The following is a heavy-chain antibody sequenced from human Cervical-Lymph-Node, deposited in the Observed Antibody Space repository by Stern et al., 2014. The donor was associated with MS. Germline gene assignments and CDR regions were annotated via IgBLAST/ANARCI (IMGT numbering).Heavy chain of an antibody. CDR3: ARGDDKTSYDY. D-gene: IGHD1-1*01. Sequence: VQLVESGAEVKKPGASVKVSCKASGYTFTNTRINWVRLAPGQGPEWMGWVSTYNGNTKYAQQLRGRVTMTTDTSTSTAYMELRSLRSDDTAVYYCARGDDKTSYDYWGQGTLVTVSS. CDR2: VSTYNGNT. CDR1: GYTFTNTR. V-gene: IGHV1-18*01. J-gene: IGHJ4*02.